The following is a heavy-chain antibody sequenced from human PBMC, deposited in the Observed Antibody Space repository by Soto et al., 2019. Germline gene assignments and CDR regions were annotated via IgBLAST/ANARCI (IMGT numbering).Heavy chain of an antibody. J-gene: IGHJ6*02. V-gene: IGHV3-23*01. CDR1: GFTFSSYA. CDR2: ISGSGGST. CDR3: ANPRQLATGLTYYYGRDV. D-gene: IGHD3-9*01. Sequence: GGSLRLSCAASGFTFSSYAMSWVRQAPGKGLEWVSAISGSGGSTYYADSVKGRFTISRDNSKNTLYLQMNSLRAEYTAVYYCANPRQLATGLTYYYGRDVWGQGTTVTVAS.